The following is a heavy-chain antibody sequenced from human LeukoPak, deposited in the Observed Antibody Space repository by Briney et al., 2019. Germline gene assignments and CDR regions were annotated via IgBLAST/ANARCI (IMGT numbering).Heavy chain of an antibody. J-gene: IGHJ4*02. Sequence: GASVKVSCKASGYSFSDYSMHWVRQAPGQGLEWMGRINPNSGGTSYAQNFQGRVSMTRDTSISTTYMELSGLTSDDTAVYYCARGGSGSGYLYYFDFWGQRTLVSVSS. D-gene: IGHD3-10*01. CDR3: ARGGSGSGYLYYFDF. V-gene: IGHV1-2*06. CDR1: GYSFSDYS. CDR2: INPNSGGT.